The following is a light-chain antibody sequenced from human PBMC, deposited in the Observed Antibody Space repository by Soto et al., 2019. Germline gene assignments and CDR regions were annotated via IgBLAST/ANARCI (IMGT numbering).Light chain of an antibody. CDR1: QSINIY. Sequence: EIVLTQSPATLSLSTGERATLSCRASQSINIYLAWYQQKPGQAPRLLIYDASHRASGIPPRFSGSGSGTDFTLTISMLETDAFASYCCQQRSRCPSLSSGGGTKVEIK. J-gene: IGKJ4*01. CDR2: DAS. V-gene: IGKV3-11*01. CDR3: QQRSRCPSLS.